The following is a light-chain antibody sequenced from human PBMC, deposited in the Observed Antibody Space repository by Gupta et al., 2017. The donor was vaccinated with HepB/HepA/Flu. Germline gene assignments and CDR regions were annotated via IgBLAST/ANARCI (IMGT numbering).Light chain of an antibody. CDR1: NIGSKS. Sequence: SYVLTQPPSVSVAPGKTARITCGGSNIGSKSGHWYQQKPGQAPVLVIYYDSDRPSGIPERLSGSNSGNPDTLTLSRGEGGDEADDDWQVWASSREQNFVFGGGTKLTVL. CDR3: QVWASSREQNFV. CDR2: YDS. V-gene: IGLV3-21*04. J-gene: IGLJ3*02.